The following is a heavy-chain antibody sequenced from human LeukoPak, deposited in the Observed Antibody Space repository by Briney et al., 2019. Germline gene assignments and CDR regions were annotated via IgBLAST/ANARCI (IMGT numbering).Heavy chain of an antibody. D-gene: IGHD2-2*01. CDR2: IYTSGST. J-gene: IGHJ4*02. CDR1: GGSISSGSYY. CDR3: ASLVVVPAAMVSYFDY. V-gene: IGHV4-61*02. Sequence: KPSETLSLTCTVWGGSISSGSYYWSWIRQPAGKGLEWIGRIYTSGSTNYNPSLKSRVTISVDTSKNQFSLKLSSVTAADTAVYYCASLVVVPAAMVSYFDYWGQGTLVTVSS.